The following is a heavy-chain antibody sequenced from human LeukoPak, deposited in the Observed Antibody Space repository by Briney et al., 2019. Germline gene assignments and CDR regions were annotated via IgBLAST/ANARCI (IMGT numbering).Heavy chain of an antibody. CDR2: ISSGSSYI. Sequence: GGSLRLSCAASGFTFSKYAMTWVRQAPGKGLEWVSSISSGSSYIYYADSVKGRFTISRDNAKNSLYLQMNSLRAEDTAVYYCARDSPSVATAFDYWGQGTLVTVSS. J-gene: IGHJ4*02. V-gene: IGHV3-21*01. CDR3: ARDSPSVATAFDY. CDR1: GFTFSKYA. D-gene: IGHD5-12*01.